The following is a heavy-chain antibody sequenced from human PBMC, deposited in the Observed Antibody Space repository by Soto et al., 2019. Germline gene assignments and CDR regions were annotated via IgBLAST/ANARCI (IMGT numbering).Heavy chain of an antibody. V-gene: IGHV1-69*01. Sequence: QVQLVQSGAEVKKPGSSVKVSCKASGGTFSAYAISWVRQAPGQGLEWMGGIIPIFGTANYAQKFQGRVTITADESTRTAYMELSSLRSEDTAVYYGATHPVGYCSSTSCAIFDYWGQGTLVTVSS. D-gene: IGHD2-2*01. CDR2: IIPIFGTA. J-gene: IGHJ4*02. CDR3: ATHPVGYCSSTSCAIFDY. CDR1: GGTFSAYA.